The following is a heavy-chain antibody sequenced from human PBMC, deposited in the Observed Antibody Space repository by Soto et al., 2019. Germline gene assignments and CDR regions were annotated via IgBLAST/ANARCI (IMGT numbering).Heavy chain of an antibody. Sequence: GGSLRLSCAASGFTFSSYAMSWVRQAPGKGLEWVSAISGSGGSTYYADSVKGRFTISRDNSKNTLYLQMNSLRAEDTAVYYCAKITTYYYGSGSGTEPSTDAFDIWGQGTMVTVSS. V-gene: IGHV3-23*01. CDR1: GFTFSSYA. CDR3: AKITTYYYGSGSGTEPSTDAFDI. J-gene: IGHJ3*02. CDR2: ISGSGGST. D-gene: IGHD3-10*01.